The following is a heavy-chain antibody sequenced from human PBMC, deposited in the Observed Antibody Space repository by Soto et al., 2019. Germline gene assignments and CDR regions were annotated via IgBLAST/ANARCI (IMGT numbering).Heavy chain of an antibody. J-gene: IGHJ4*02. V-gene: IGHV1-3*05. CDR3: ARAPGGSSSVDY. CDR1: GYTFTSYA. Sequence: QVQLVQSGAEEKKPGASVKVSRKASGYTFTSYAMHWVRQAPGQRLEWVGWINAGNGNTKYSQKFQGRVTITRDKSASTAYMELSSLRSEDTAVYYCARAPGGSSSVDYWGQGTLVTVSS. CDR2: INAGNGNT. D-gene: IGHD2-15*01.